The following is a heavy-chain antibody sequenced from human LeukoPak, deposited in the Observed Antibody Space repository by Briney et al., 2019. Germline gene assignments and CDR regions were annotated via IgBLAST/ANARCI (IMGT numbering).Heavy chain of an antibody. Sequence: PGGSLRLSRVASRFTFISYVLSWVRPAPGRGGQWVSAISGSDGSTYYSDSVKGRFTISRDNSKNTLYLQMNSLRAEDTALYYCAKDQSSGWPNYFDYWGQGTLVTVSS. CDR1: RFTFISYV. CDR2: ISGSDGST. CDR3: AKDQSSGWPNYFDY. J-gene: IGHJ4*02. V-gene: IGHV3-23*01. D-gene: IGHD6-19*01.